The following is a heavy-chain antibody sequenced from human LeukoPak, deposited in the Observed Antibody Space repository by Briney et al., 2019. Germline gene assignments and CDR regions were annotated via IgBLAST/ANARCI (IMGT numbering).Heavy chain of an antibody. CDR2: MNPNSGNT. CDR3: ARAGTMVRGVIALFDY. Sequence: ASVKVSCKASGYTFTSYDINWVRQATGQGLEWMGWMNPNSGNTGYAQKFQGRVTMTRNTSISTAYMELSRLRSDDTAVYYCARAGTMVRGVIALFDYWARKPWSPSPQ. J-gene: IGHJ4*02. CDR1: GYTFTSYD. V-gene: IGHV1-8*01. D-gene: IGHD3-10*01.